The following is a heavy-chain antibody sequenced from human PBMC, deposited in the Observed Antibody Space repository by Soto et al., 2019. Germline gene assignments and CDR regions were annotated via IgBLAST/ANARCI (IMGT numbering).Heavy chain of an antibody. D-gene: IGHD3-10*01. V-gene: IGHV1-3*01. CDR2: INAGNGNT. J-gene: IGHJ4*02. CDR1: GYTFSSYL. CDR3: ASPSYGSGSFY. Sequence: QVQLVQSGAEVKKPGASVKVSCKASGYTFSSYLLHWVRQAPGQRLEWMGWINAGNGNTKYSQKFQGRVPLTRDTSASTAYMELSSLRSEDTAVYYCASPSYGSGSFYWGQGTLVTVSS.